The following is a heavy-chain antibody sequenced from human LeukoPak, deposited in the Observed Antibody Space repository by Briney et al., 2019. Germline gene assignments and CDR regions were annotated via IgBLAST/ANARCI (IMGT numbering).Heavy chain of an antibody. J-gene: IGHJ4*02. Sequence: TGGSLRLSCAASGFTFSSYAVSWVRQAPGKGLEWVSAISGSGGSTYYADSVKGRFTISRDNSKNTLYLQMNSLRAEDTAVYYCAKDSYGSGSYYNVDYFDYWGQGTLVTVSP. CDR1: GFTFSSYA. CDR3: AKDSYGSGSYYNVDYFDY. CDR2: ISGSGGST. D-gene: IGHD3-10*01. V-gene: IGHV3-23*01.